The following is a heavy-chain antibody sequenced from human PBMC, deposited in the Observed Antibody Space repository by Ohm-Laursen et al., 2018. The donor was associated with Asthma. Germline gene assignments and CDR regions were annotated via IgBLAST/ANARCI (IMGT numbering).Heavy chain of an antibody. CDR3: AREEYSSSPYVNPSIDY. CDR1: GFTFSSYA. D-gene: IGHD6-6*01. CDR2: ISYDGSNK. Sequence: SLRLSCTASGFTFSSYAMHWVRQAPGKGLEWVAVISYDGSNKYYADSVKGRFTISRDNSKNTLYLQMNSLRAEDTAVYYCAREEYSSSPYVNPSIDYWGQGTLVTVSS. J-gene: IGHJ4*02. V-gene: IGHV3-30-3*01.